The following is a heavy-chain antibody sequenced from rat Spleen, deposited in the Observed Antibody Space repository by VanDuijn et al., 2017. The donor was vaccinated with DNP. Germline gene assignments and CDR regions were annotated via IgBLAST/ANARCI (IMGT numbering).Heavy chain of an antibody. CDR1: GFTFSDYY. Sequence: EVQLVEFGGGLVQPGRSLKLSCAASGFTFSDYYMAWVRQAPTKGLEWVAYIYYDGGSTSYGDSVKGRFTISRDNTKSTLYLQMNSLRSEDMATYYCIRWNSGHFDYWGQGVMVTVSS. D-gene: IGHD4-3*01. CDR3: IRWNSGHFDY. CDR2: IYYDGGST. J-gene: IGHJ2*01. V-gene: IGHV5-22*01.